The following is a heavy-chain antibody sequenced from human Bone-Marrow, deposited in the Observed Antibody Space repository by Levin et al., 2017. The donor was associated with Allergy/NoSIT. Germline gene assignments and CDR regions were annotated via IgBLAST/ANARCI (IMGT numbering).Heavy chain of an antibody. CDR1: GFSFSRYS. CDR3: GVTYYYGSSGYYRDDAFDI. D-gene: IGHD3-22*01. CDR2: ISSSSSTT. J-gene: IGHJ3*02. Sequence: GGSLRLSCAASGFSFSRYSMNWVRQAPGKGLEWVSYISSSSSTTYYADSVTGRCTISRDNAKNSLYLQLNSLRAEDTAVYYCGVTYYYGSSGYYRDDAFDIWGQGTMVTVSS. V-gene: IGHV3-48*01.